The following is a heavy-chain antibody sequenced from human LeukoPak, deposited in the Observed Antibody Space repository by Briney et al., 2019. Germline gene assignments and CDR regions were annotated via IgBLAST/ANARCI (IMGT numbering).Heavy chain of an antibody. J-gene: IGHJ6*03. CDR2: ISSSGSTI. Sequence: GGSLRLSCAASGFTFSSYEMNWVRQAPGKGLEGVSYISSSGSTIYYADSVKGRFTISRDNAKNSLYLQMNSLRAEDTAVYYCAKDREWEYCSSTSCHGGYMDVWGKGTTVTVSS. V-gene: IGHV3-48*03. CDR1: GFTFSSYE. CDR3: AKDREWEYCSSTSCHGGYMDV. D-gene: IGHD2-2*01.